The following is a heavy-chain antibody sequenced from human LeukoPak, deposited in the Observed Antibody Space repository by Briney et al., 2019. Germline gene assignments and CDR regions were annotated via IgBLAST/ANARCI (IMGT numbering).Heavy chain of an antibody. D-gene: IGHD3-3*01. CDR2: VYTSGSI. CDR3: ARDSISGTPGDSYYYYGMDV. Sequence: PSETLSLTCTVSGVSMSSYYWTWIRQPAGKGLEWIGRVYTSGSINYHPSLKSRVTISVDTSKNQFSLKLSSVTAADTAVYYCARDSISGTPGDSYYYYGMDVWGQGTTVTVSS. J-gene: IGHJ6*02. V-gene: IGHV4-4*07. CDR1: GVSMSSYY.